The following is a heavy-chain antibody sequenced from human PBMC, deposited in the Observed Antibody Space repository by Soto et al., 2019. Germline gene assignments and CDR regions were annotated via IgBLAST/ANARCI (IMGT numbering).Heavy chain of an antibody. J-gene: IGHJ6*02. CDR3: ARGDSVLLSFGELIDV. D-gene: IGHD3-10*01. V-gene: IGHV1-8*01. Sequence: ASVNPSCQASGYTFTSYDLNWVRQATGQGLEWMGWMNPNRGNTVYAQKFQRRVTMTRNTSISTAYTELSSLRSDVTAVYYCARGDSVLLSFGELIDVWGQGTTVTVSS. CDR1: GYTFTSYD. CDR2: MNPNRGNT.